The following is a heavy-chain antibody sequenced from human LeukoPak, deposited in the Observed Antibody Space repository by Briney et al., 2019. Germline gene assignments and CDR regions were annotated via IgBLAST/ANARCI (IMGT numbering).Heavy chain of an antibody. V-gene: IGHV4-4*07. J-gene: IGHJ4*02. Sequence: SETLSLTCTVSGGSISSYYWSWIRQPPGKGLEWIGRIYTSGSTNYNPSLKSRVTMSVDTSKNQFSLKLSSVTAADTAVYYCASLIAVAGVDYWGQGTLVTVSS. CDR3: ASLIAVAGVDY. CDR2: IYTSGST. D-gene: IGHD6-19*01. CDR1: GGSISSYY.